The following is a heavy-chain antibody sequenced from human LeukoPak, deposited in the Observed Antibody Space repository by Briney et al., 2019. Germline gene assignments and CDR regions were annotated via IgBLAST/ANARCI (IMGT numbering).Heavy chain of an antibody. CDR3: AKDIRAMVRGVFDY. Sequence: SLRLSCAASGFTFDDYAMHWVRQAPGKGLEWVSGISWNSGSIGYADSVKGRFTISRDNAKNSLYLQMNSLRAEDTALYYCAKDIRAMVRGVFDYWGQGTLVTVSS. V-gene: IGHV3-9*01. J-gene: IGHJ4*02. CDR2: ISWNSGSI. CDR1: GFTFDDYA. D-gene: IGHD3-10*01.